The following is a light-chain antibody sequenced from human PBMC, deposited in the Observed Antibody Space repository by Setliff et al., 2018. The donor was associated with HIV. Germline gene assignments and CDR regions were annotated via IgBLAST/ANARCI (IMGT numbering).Light chain of an antibody. CDR2: EVT. Sequence: QSVLTQPASVSGSPGQSITISCTGTSSDVGSYKLVSWYQQHPGKAPKVMIYEVTKRPSGVSNRFSGSKSANTASLTISGLQAEDEADYYCCSYAGNNNYVFGTGTKVTVL. CDR3: CSYAGNNNYV. J-gene: IGLJ1*01. CDR1: SSDVGSYKL. V-gene: IGLV2-23*02.